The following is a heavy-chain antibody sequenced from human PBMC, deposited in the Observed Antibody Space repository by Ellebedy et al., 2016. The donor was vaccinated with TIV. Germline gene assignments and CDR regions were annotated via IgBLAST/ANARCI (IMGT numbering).Heavy chain of an antibody. J-gene: IGHJ4*02. D-gene: IGHD5-18*01. CDR2: IYYSGST. CDR1: GGSISSYY. Sequence: SETLSLXXTVSGGSISSYYWSWIRQPPGKGLEWIGYIYYSGSTNYNPSLKSRVTISVDTSKNQFSLKLSSVTAADTAVYYCARTDTADLYYFDYWGQGTLVTVSS. CDR3: ARTDTADLYYFDY. V-gene: IGHV4-59*01.